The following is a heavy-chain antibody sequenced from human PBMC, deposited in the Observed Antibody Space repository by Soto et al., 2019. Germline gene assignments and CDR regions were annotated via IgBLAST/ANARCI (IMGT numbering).Heavy chain of an antibody. V-gene: IGHV4-39*01. CDR2: IFYAGNT. CDR1: GGSISSSLSY. D-gene: IGHD6-13*01. CDR3: ARQAAAPGIDLWFDP. J-gene: IGHJ5*02. Sequence: SETLSLTCNVSGGSISSSLSYWAWFRQPPGKELEWIANIFYAGNTYYNPSLKSRVTVSVDTSKNQFSLKLDSVTAADTAVYYCARQAAAPGIDLWFDPWGQGTLLTVSS.